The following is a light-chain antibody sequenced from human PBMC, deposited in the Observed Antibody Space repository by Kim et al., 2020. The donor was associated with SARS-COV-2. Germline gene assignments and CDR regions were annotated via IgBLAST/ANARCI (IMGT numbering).Light chain of an antibody. Sequence: VSTGERATLSCRASQSVSSNVAWYQQKPGQAPRLLIYGASTRATGIPARFSGSGSGTEFTLTISSLRSEDFAVYYCQQYNNWPPNTFGQGTKLEI. CDR3: QQYNNWPPNT. CDR1: QSVSSN. CDR2: GAS. J-gene: IGKJ2*01. V-gene: IGKV3-15*01.